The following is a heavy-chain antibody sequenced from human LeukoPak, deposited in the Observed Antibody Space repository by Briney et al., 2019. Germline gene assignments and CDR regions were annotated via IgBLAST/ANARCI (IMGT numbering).Heavy chain of an antibody. CDR2: IGSGSTTI. D-gene: IGHD4-17*01. Sequence: GGSLRLSCAASGFTFSSYSMNWVRQAPGKGLEWVSYIGSGSTTIYYADSVKGRFTISRDNAKNSLYLQMNSLRDEDTAMYYCARLTTVTTTFDYWGQGTLVTVSS. CDR3: ARLTTVTTTFDY. CDR1: GFTFSSYS. J-gene: IGHJ4*02. V-gene: IGHV3-48*02.